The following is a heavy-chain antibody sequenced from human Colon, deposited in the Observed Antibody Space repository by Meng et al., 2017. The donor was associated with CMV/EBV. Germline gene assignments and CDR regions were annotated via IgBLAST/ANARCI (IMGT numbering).Heavy chain of an antibody. CDR2: IHTTDST. Sequence: QVQLQASGPGLVKPSETLSLTCTVSGGSIGSYYWNWMRQPDGKGLEWIGRIHTTDSTNSNPSLTSRVTISVDTSTNQFSLKLTSVTAADTAVYYCARDTGTTGTGSLFDYWCQEILVTVSS. J-gene: IGHJ4*02. D-gene: IGHD1-1*01. CDR3: ARDTGTTGTGSLFDY. V-gene: IGHV4-4*07. CDR1: GGSIGSYY.